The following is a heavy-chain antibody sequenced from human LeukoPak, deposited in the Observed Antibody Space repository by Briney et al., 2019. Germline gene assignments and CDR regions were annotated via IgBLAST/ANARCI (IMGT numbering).Heavy chain of an antibody. Sequence: GGSLRLSCAASGFTFSSYAMSWVRQAPGKGLEWVSAISGSGGSTYYADSVKGRFTISRDNAKNSLYLQMNSLRAEDTAVYYCARGSAYYYDSSGFDYWGQGTLVTVSS. J-gene: IGHJ4*02. D-gene: IGHD3-22*01. CDR1: GFTFSSYA. CDR2: ISGSGGST. V-gene: IGHV3-23*01. CDR3: ARGSAYYYDSSGFDY.